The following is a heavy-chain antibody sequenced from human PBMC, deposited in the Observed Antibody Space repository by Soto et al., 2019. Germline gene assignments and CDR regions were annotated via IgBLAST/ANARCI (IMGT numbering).Heavy chain of an antibody. J-gene: IGHJ5*02. D-gene: IGHD3-3*01. CDR3: ARTIITISGRWFDP. Sequence: SETLSLTCTVSGGSISSYYWSWIRQPPGKGLEWIGYIYYSGSTNYNPSLKSRVTISVDTSKNQFSLKLSSVTAADTAVYYCARTIITISGRWFDPWGQGTLVTVSS. CDR2: IYYSGST. V-gene: IGHV4-59*08. CDR1: GGSISSYY.